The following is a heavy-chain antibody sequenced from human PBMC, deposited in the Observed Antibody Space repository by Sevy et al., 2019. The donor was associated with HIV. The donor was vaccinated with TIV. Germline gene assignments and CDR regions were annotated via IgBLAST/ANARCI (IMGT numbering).Heavy chain of an antibody. Sequence: SETLSLTCTVSGGSISTYYWSWIRQPPGKGLEWLGYIYYTGKTNYNPSLQTPVTMSIDTSRNQFSLRLTSVTSADTAMYYCARLSRNNVVVTGVRRDGFDIGGQGTMVTVSS. CDR1: GGSISTYY. J-gene: IGHJ3*02. CDR3: ARLSRNNVVVTGVRRDGFDI. CDR2: IYYTGKT. V-gene: IGHV4-59*01. D-gene: IGHD2-21*02.